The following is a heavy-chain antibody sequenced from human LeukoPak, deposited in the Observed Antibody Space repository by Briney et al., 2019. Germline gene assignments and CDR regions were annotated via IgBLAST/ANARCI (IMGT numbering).Heavy chain of an antibody. CDR3: ATKRLAAAGDY. CDR2: IKSNTGGGTT. CDR1: GFTLSNAW. D-gene: IGHD6-13*01. Sequence: GGALRLSRSASGFTLSNAWLSWVRPAPGQGLEWVGRIKSNTGGGTTDYAAPVKGRFTISRDDSKNTLYLQMNSLKAEDAAVYYCATKRLAAAGDYWGQGTLVTVSS. J-gene: IGHJ4*02. V-gene: IGHV3-15*01.